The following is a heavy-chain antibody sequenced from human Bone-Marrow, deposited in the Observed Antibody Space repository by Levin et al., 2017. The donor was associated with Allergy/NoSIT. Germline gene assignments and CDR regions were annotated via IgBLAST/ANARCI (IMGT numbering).Heavy chain of an antibody. CDR1: GYTFTDYY. D-gene: IGHD2-2*01. Sequence: ASVKVSCKPSGYTFTDYYIHWVRQAPGQGLEWMGWINPNSGGTNYAQKFQGRVTMTRDTSISTAYMELSRLRSDDTAVYYCAREVAYCSSISCSHDYWGQGTLVTVSS. V-gene: IGHV1-2*02. CDR3: AREVAYCSSISCSHDY. J-gene: IGHJ4*02. CDR2: INPNSGGT.